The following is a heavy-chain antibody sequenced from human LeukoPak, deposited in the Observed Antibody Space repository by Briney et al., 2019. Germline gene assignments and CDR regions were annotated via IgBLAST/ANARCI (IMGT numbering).Heavy chain of an antibody. Sequence: ASVKVSCKASGYTFTSYAMHWVRQAPGQRLEWMGWINAGNGNTRYSQKFQGRVTITRNTSISTAYMELSSLRSEDTAVYYCARSEGTYSGSLIDYWGQGTLVTVSS. V-gene: IGHV1-3*01. J-gene: IGHJ4*02. CDR1: GYTFTSYA. CDR2: INAGNGNT. D-gene: IGHD1-26*01. CDR3: ARSEGTYSGSLIDY.